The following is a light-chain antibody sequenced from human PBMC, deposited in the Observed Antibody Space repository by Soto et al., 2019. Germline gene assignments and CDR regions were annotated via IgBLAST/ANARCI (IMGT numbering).Light chain of an antibody. Sequence: DIQMTQSPSSLSASVGDRVTITCRASQSISSYLNWYQQKPGKAPKLLIYAASTLQSGVPSRFSGSGSGTDFTLTISSLQSEDFAVYYCQQYNDWPWTFGQGTKVDIK. V-gene: IGKV1-39*01. CDR1: QSISSY. J-gene: IGKJ1*01. CDR2: AAS. CDR3: QQYNDWPWT.